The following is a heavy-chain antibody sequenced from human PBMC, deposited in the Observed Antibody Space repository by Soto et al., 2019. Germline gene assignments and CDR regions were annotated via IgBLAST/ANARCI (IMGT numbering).Heavy chain of an antibody. CDR2: ISSNGGNT. D-gene: IGHD2-8*02. J-gene: IGHJ6*02. V-gene: IGHV3-64D*08. Sequence: EVHLVESGGGLVQPGGSLRLSCSASGFTFSNYAMYWVRQAPGKGLEYVSAISSNGGNTNYADSVKGRFTISRDNSKNTLYVHMSSLRAEDTAVYYCVKDKAQVLTGYYYYSMDVWGQGTTVTVSS. CDR1: GFTFSNYA. CDR3: VKDKAQVLTGYYYYSMDV.